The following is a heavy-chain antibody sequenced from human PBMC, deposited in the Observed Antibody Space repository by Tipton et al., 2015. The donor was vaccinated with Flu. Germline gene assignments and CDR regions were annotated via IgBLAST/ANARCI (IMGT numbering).Heavy chain of an antibody. J-gene: IGHJ6*02. V-gene: IGHV4-59*08. Sequence: TLSLTCTVSGGSISSDYWSWIRQPPGRGLEWIGYVYYSGSTNYNPSLKSRVTISLDTSKNQFSPRLSSVTAADTALYYCARQGMPGLDVWGQGTTVTVSS. CDR1: GGSISSDY. CDR3: ARQGMPGLDV. CDR2: VYYSGST. D-gene: IGHD2-2*01.